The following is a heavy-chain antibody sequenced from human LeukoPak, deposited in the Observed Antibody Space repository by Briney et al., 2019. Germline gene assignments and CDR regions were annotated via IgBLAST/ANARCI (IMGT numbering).Heavy chain of an antibody. J-gene: IGHJ4*02. CDR3: AKDLRHIAVALFGFDY. CDR1: GFTFSSYA. Sequence: GGSLRLSCAASGFTFSSYAMSWVRQAPGKGLEWVSAISGSGGSTYYADSVKGRFTISRDNSKNTLYLQMNSLRAEDTAVYYCAKDLRHIAVALFGFDYWGQGTLVTVSS. CDR2: ISGSGGST. D-gene: IGHD6-19*01. V-gene: IGHV3-23*01.